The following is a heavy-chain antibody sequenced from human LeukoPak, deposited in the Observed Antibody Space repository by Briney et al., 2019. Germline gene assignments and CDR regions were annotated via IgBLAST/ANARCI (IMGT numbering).Heavy chain of an antibody. V-gene: IGHV1-8*01. J-gene: IGHJ4*02. D-gene: IGHD3-22*01. CDR1: GYTFTSYD. Sequence: ASVKVSCKASGYTFTSYDIIWVRQASGQGLEWTGWMNPNSGNTGYAQKFQGRVTMTRNTSISTAYMELRSLRSDDTAVYYCARMDSSGYYYVIDYWGQGTLVTVSS. CDR3: ARMDSSGYYYVIDY. CDR2: MNPNSGNT.